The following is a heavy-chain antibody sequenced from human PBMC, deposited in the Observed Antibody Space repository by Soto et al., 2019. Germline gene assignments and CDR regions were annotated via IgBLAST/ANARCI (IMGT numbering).Heavy chain of an antibody. Sequence: SLRLSFSASVFTFSSYEMTWIRQAPGKGLEWVSYISISGSTIYYADSVKGRFTISRDNGKNSLYLQMNSLRAEDTAVYYCAGLYSSCWIDAFDIWGQGTMVTVSS. V-gene: IGHV3-48*03. CDR1: VFTFSSYE. J-gene: IGHJ3*02. D-gene: IGHD6-19*01. CDR2: ISISGSTI. CDR3: AGLYSSCWIDAFDI.